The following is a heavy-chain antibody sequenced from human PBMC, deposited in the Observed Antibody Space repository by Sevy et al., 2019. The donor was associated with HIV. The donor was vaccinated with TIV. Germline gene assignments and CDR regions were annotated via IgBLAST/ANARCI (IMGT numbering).Heavy chain of an antibody. CDR1: GFSLSNYA. Sequence: GGSLRLSCAASGFSLSNYAMSWVRQAPGKGLEWISTKTGSAGVTYYADSVKGRFTISRDNSKNTLFLQMNSLRAEDTALYYCAFSIAAAPFDYWGQGTLVTVSS. V-gene: IGHV3-23*01. D-gene: IGHD6-13*01. CDR2: KTGSAGVT. CDR3: AFSIAAAPFDY. J-gene: IGHJ4*02.